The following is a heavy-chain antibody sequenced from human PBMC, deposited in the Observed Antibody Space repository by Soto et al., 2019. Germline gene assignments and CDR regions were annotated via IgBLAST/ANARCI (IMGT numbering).Heavy chain of an antibody. D-gene: IGHD3-10*01. V-gene: IGHV3-15*01. Sequence: GGSLRLSCAASGFTFSNAWMSWVRQAPGKGLEWVGRIKSKTDGGTTDYAAPVKGRFTISRDDSKNTLYLQMNSLKTEDTAVYYCTTDPFYGSGSYYPYWGQGTLVTVSS. J-gene: IGHJ4*02. CDR1: GFTFSNAW. CDR3: TTDPFYGSGSYYPY. CDR2: IKSKTDGGTT.